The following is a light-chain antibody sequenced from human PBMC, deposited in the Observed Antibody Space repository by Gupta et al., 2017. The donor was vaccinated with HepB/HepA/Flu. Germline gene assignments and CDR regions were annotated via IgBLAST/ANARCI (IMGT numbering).Light chain of an antibody. CDR3: EKHDEFYPLT. Sequence: DVQMTQSPSSLSASVGDRVTITCPASQDIGNHLNWYQQKPGKAPKLLIYDASNLEAGVPSRFSGSGAGTEFTFTISSLQPEDLATYYCEKHDEFYPLTFGGGTKVEIK. J-gene: IGKJ4*01. V-gene: IGKV1-33*01. CDR1: QDIGNH. CDR2: DAS.